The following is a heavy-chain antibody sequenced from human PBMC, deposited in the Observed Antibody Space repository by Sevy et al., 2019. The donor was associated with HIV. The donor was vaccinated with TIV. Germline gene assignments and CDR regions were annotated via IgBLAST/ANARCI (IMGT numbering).Heavy chain of an antibody. D-gene: IGHD3-16*02. CDR3: ARGGDYVWGNFRYTSFDS. J-gene: IGHJ4*02. CDR1: GYTFTIND. V-gene: IGHV1-8*01. Sequence: ASVKVSCKASGYTFTINDINWVRQATGQGLEWMGWMTPRNGNTGYAQKFQGRVTMTRNTSISTAYLELSNLRSEDTAVYFCARGGDYVWGNFRYTSFDSWGQGTLVTVSS. CDR2: MTPRNGNT.